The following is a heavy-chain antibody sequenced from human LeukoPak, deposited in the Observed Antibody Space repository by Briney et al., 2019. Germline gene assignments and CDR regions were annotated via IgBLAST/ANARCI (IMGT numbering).Heavy chain of an antibody. J-gene: IGHJ3*02. CDR1: GFTFSSYA. CDR3: AKETASGYGAFDI. Sequence: PGGSLRLSCAASGFTFSSYAMSWVRQAPGKGLEWVSGISGSGGTTYYADSVKGRFSISRDNSKNTLYLQMNSLRAEDTALYYCAKETASGYGAFDIWGQGTIVTVSS. CDR2: ISGSGGTT. V-gene: IGHV3-23*01. D-gene: IGHD3-22*01.